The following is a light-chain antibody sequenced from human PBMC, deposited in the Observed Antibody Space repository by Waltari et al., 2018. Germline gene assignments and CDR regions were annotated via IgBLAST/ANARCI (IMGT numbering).Light chain of an antibody. J-gene: IGKJ2*03. CDR2: KTS. V-gene: IGKV1-5*03. Sequence: DIQITQSPSSLSASVGDVVPITCRASQNISSWLAWYQQKPGKAPKLLIYKTSNLQSGVPSRFSGSGSGTEFTLTISSLQPEDFATYYCQQYKSSPVSFGQGTKLEI. CDR3: QQYKSSPVS. CDR1: QNISSW.